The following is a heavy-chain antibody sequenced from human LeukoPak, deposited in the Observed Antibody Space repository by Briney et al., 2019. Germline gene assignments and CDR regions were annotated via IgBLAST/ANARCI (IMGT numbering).Heavy chain of an antibody. J-gene: IGHJ6*03. CDR3: ARGSGSGRRYYYYYMDV. D-gene: IGHD3-10*01. V-gene: IGHV4-39*07. Sequence: SETLSLTCTVSGGSISTSSYYWGWVRQPPGKGLEWIGNIFYSGSTYYSPSLKSRVTISLDTSRNQFSLKLSSVAAADTAVYYCARGSGSGRRYYYYYMDVWGKGTTVTISS. CDR1: GGSISTSSYY. CDR2: IFYSGST.